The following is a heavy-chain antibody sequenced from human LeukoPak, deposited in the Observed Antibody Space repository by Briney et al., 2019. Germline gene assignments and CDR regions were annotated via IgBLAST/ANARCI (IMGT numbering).Heavy chain of an antibody. D-gene: IGHD1-1*01. J-gene: IGHJ6*02. Sequence: ASVKVSCKASGYTFTSYDINWVRQATGQGLEWMGWMNPNSGNTGYAQKFQGRVTMTRNTSISTAYMELSSLRSEDTAVYYCARAGATYYYYYYGMDVWGQGTTVTVSS. CDR2: MNPNSGNT. CDR1: GYTFTSYD. V-gene: IGHV1-8*01. CDR3: ARAGATYYYYYYGMDV.